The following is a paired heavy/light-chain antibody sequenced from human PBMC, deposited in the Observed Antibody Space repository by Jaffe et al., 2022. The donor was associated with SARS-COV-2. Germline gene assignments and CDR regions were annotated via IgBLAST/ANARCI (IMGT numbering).Light chain of an antibody. V-gene: IGKV4-1*01. J-gene: IGKJ4*01. CDR1: QSVSYSSNNKNY. Sequence: DIVMTQSPDSLAVSLGERAIINCKSSQSVSYSSNNKNYLAWYQQKPGQPPKLLIYWASTRESGVPDRFSGSGSGTDFTLTISSLQAEDVAVYYCQQYYSSPLTFGGGTKVEIK. CDR2: WAS. CDR3: QQYYSSPLT.
Heavy chain of an antibody. Sequence: QVQLVESGGGVVQPGRSLRLSCAASGFTFNTYAMHWVRQAPGKGLEWVALISYDGSNKDYADSVKGRFTISRDNSKNTLYLQINSLRAEDTAVYYCARSLYSNTWYGGPPPSWGQGTLVTVSS. D-gene: IGHD6-13*01. CDR3: ARSLYSNTWYGGPPPS. J-gene: IGHJ5*02. V-gene: IGHV3-30*04. CDR2: ISYDGSNK. CDR1: GFTFNTYA.